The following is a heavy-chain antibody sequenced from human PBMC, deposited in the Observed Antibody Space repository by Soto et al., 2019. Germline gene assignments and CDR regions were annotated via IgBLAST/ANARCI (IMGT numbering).Heavy chain of an antibody. CDR1: GVSITSYF. CDR3: AKDSTVTTSLYSYYYGLDV. J-gene: IGHJ6*02. Sequence: PSETLSLTCTVSGVSITSYFWSWIRQTPGKGLDWIGSISFSGATYSNPSLKGRAALSVDTSENHLSLTLNSVTSADTAVYYCAKDSTVTTSLYSYYYGLDVWGQGTTVTVSS. V-gene: IGHV4-59*01. CDR2: ISFSGAT. D-gene: IGHD4-17*01.